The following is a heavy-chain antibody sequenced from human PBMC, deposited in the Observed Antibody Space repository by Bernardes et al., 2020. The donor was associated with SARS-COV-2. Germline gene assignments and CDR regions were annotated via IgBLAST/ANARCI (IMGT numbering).Heavy chain of an antibody. Sequence: GESLKISCKGSDYTFTNYWIGWVRQMPGQGLEWMGIIYPGDSDTKYSPSFQGRVTISADKSVNTAYLQWSSLKASDTAIYYCARRRYGDFGVDVWGQGTTVTVSS. V-gene: IGHV5-51*01. CDR2: IYPGDSDT. J-gene: IGHJ6*02. CDR1: DYTFTNYW. D-gene: IGHD4-17*01. CDR3: ARRRYGDFGVDV.